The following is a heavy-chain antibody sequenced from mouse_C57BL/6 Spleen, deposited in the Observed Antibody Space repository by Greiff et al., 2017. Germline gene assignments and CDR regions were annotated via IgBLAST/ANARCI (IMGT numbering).Heavy chain of an antibody. CDR1: GYAFSSYW. J-gene: IGHJ4*01. Sequence: QVQLKESGAELVKPGASVKISCKASGYAFSSYWMNWVKQRPGKGLEWIGQIYPGDGDTNYNGKFKGKATLTADKSSSTAYMQLSSLTSEDSAVYFCARGWLRLAMDYWGQGTSVTVSS. CDR3: ARGWLRLAMDY. V-gene: IGHV1-80*01. CDR2: IYPGDGDT. D-gene: IGHD2-2*01.